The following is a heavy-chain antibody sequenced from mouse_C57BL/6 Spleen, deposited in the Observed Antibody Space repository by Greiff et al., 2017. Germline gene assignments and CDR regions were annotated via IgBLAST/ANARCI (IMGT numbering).Heavy chain of an antibody. Sequence: VKLQQSGAELVKPGASVKISCKASGYTFTDYYINWVKQRPGQGLEWIGKIGPGSGSTYYNEKFKGKATLTADKSSSTAYMQLSSLTSEDSAVYFCARRPPPGTGAMDYWGQGTSVTVSS. V-gene: IGHV1-77*01. CDR2: IGPGSGST. CDR1: GYTFTDYY. J-gene: IGHJ4*01. CDR3: ARRPPPGTGAMDY. D-gene: IGHD2-14*01.